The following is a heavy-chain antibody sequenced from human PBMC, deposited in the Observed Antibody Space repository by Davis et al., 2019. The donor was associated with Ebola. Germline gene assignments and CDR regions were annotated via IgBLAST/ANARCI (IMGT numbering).Heavy chain of an antibody. D-gene: IGHD4-11*01. J-gene: IGHJ4*02. CDR2: INHSGRT. CDR1: GWSFSGYY. Sequence: SDPLSPTFPVYGWSFSGYYWSWIRQPPGKGLEWIWEINHSGRTNYNPSLKSRVTISVDTSKNQFSLKLSSVTAADTAVYYCARAFTVIPLDYWGQGTRVTVSS. V-gene: IGHV4-34*01. CDR3: ARAFTVIPLDY.